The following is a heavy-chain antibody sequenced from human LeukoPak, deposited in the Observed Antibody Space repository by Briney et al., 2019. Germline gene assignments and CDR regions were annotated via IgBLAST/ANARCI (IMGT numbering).Heavy chain of an antibody. CDR3: ARGEGSGWLYYFDY. V-gene: IGHV4-59*01. CDR2: IYDSGST. J-gene: IGHJ4*02. CDR1: GGSISSYY. Sequence: SETLSLTCTVSGGSISSYYWSWIRQPPGKGLEWIGYIYDSGSTKYNPSLQSRVIISVDTSKHQFSLGLTSVTAADTAVYYCARGEGSGWLYYFDYWGQGILVTVSS. D-gene: IGHD3-22*01.